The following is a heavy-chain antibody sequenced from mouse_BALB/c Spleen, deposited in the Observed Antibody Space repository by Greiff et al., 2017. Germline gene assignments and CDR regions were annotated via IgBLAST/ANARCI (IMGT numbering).Heavy chain of an antibody. V-gene: IGHV5-17*02. CDR2: ISSGSSTI. J-gene: IGHJ4*01. CDR1: GFTFSSFG. D-gene: IGHD2-14*01. Sequence: VQLKESGGGLVQPGGSRKLSCAASGFTFSSFGMHWVRQAPEKGLEWVAYISSGSSTIYYADTLKGRFTISRDNPKNTLFLQMTSLRSEDTAMYYCASDRYDRSYAMDYWGQGTSVTVSS. CDR3: ASDRYDRSYAMDY.